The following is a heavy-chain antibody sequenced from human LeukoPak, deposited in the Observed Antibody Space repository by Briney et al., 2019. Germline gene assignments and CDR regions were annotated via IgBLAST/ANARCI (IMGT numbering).Heavy chain of an antibody. CDR3: ARVRELYSSSWHPFDY. CDR1: GGTFSSYA. D-gene: IGHD6-13*01. V-gene: IGHV1-69*13. J-gene: IGHJ4*02. Sequence: ASVKVSCKASGGTFSSYAISWVRQAPGQGLEWMGGIIPIFGTANYAQKFQGRVTITADESTSTAYMELSSLRSEDTAVYYCARVRELYSSSWHPFDYWGQGTLVTVSS. CDR2: IIPIFGTA.